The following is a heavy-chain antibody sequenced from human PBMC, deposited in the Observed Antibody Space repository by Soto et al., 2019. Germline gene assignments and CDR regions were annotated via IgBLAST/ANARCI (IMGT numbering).Heavy chain of an antibody. CDR1: GGSISSGDYD. CDR3: ARGGYDLTLFFDY. CDR2: IYYSGST. J-gene: IGHJ4*02. V-gene: IGHV4-30-4*01. Sequence: PSETLSLTCTVSGGSISSGDYDWSRIRQPPGKGLEWIGYIYYSGSTYYNPSLKSRVTISVDTSKNQFSLKLSSVTAADTAVYYCARGGYDLTLFFDYWGQGTLVTVSS. D-gene: IGHD5-12*01.